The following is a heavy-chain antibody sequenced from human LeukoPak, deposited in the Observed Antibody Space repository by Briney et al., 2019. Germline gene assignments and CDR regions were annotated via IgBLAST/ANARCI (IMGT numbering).Heavy chain of an antibody. J-gene: IGHJ6*03. Sequence: GGSLRLSCAASGFTFSSYWMSWVRQAPGKGLEWVANIKQDGSEKYYVDSVKGRFTISRDNAKNSLYLQMNSLRAEDTAVYYCARETLYGSGMVESYYYMDVWGKGTTVTVSS. V-gene: IGHV3-7*01. CDR1: GFTFSSYW. D-gene: IGHD3-10*01. CDR3: ARETLYGSGMVESYYYMDV. CDR2: IKQDGSEK.